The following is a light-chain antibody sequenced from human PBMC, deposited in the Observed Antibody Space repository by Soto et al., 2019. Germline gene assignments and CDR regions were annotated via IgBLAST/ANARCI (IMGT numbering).Light chain of an antibody. CDR1: QRISSN. CDR2: GAS. V-gene: IGKV3-15*01. J-gene: IGKJ1*01. CDR3: QHYNNWPPWT. Sequence: EVVLTQLPAPLSVSPGERVTLSCRASQRISSNLAWYQQRPGQAPRLLIYGASTRAPGIPARFSGSGSETEFTLTISSLQSEDFAVYYCQHYNNWPPWTFGQGTKVDIK.